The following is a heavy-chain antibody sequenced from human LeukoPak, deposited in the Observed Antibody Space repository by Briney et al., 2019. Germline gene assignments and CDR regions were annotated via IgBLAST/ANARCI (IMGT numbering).Heavy chain of an antibody. CDR2: ISSSSSYI. D-gene: IGHD5-18*01. CDR1: GFTFSSYS. Sequence: PGGSLRLSCAASGFTFSSYSMNWVRQAPGKGLEWVSSISSSSSYIYYADSVKGRFTISRDNAKNSLYLQMNSLRAEDTAVYYCARDFAWIQLWAFWGQGTTVTVSS. CDR3: ARDFAWIQLWAF. J-gene: IGHJ6*02. V-gene: IGHV3-21*01.